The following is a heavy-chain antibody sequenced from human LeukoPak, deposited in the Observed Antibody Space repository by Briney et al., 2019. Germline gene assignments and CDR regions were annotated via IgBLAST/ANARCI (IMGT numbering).Heavy chain of an antibody. CDR3: AREIAAAGLPIPYYFGY. CDR1: GFTFDDYG. V-gene: IGHV3-20*01. J-gene: IGHJ4*02. CDR2: INWNGGST. D-gene: IGHD6-13*01. Sequence: GGSLRLFCAASGFTFDDYGMSWVRQAPGKGLEWVSGINWNGGSTGYADSVKGRFTISRDNAKNSLYLQMNSLRAEDTALYHCAREIAAAGLPIPYYFGYWGQGTLVTVSP.